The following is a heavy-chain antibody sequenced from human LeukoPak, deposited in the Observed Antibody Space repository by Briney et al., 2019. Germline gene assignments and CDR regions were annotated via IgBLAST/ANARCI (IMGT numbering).Heavy chain of an antibody. CDR3: ARGSSPARYCSSTSCYPIDY. CDR1: GYTFTSYG. V-gene: IGHV1-18*01. Sequence: GASVKVSCKASGYTFTSYGISWVRQAPGQGLEWVGWISAYNGNTNYAQKLQGRVTMTTDTSTSTAYMELRSLRSDDTAVYYCARGSSPARYCSSTSCYPIDYWGQGTLVTVSS. CDR2: ISAYNGNT. D-gene: IGHD2-2*01. J-gene: IGHJ4*02.